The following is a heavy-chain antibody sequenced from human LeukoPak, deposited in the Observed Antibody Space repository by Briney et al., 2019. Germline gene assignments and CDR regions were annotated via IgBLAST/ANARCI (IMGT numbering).Heavy chain of an antibody. V-gene: IGHV4-59*11. J-gene: IGHJ4*02. CDR3: AREGVGATGSFDY. CDR1: GGSISSHY. D-gene: IGHD1-26*01. CDR2: IYYSGST. Sequence: PSETLSLTSTVSGGSISSHYWSWIRQPPGKGLEWIGYIYYSGSTNYNPSLKSRVTISVDTSKNQFSLKLSSVTAADTAVYYCAREGVGATGSFDYWGQGTLVTVSS.